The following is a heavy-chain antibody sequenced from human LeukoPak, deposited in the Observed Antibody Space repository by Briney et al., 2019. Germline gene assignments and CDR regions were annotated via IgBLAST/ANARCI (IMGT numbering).Heavy chain of an antibody. CDR1: GGSISSGDYY. Sequence: PSQTLSLTCTVSGGSISSGDYYWSWIRQPPGKGLEWIGYIYYSGSTYYNPSLKSRVTISVDTSKNQFSLKPSSVTAADTAVYYCARAYGDYANWFDPWGQGTLVTVSS. CDR2: IYYSGST. D-gene: IGHD4-17*01. CDR3: ARAYGDYANWFDP. J-gene: IGHJ5*02. V-gene: IGHV4-30-4*01.